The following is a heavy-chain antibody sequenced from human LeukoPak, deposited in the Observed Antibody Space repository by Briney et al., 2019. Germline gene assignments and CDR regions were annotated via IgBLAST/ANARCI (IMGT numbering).Heavy chain of an antibody. CDR2: IYYSGST. D-gene: IGHD3-10*01. V-gene: IGHV4-39*01. CDR1: GGSISSSSYY. J-gene: IGHJ4*02. CDR3: ARTMGSYYYGSGTNFDY. Sequence: SETLSLTCTVSGGSISSSSYYWGWIRQPPGKGLEWIGSIYYSGSTYYHPSHRSRATIYVDTSKNQFSLKLSSVPAADTAVYYCARTMGSYYYGSGTNFDYWGQGTLVTVSS.